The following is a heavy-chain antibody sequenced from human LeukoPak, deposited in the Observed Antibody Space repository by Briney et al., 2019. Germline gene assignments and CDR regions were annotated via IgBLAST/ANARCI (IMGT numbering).Heavy chain of an antibody. Sequence: HPGRSLRLSCAASGFTFSSYGMHWVRQAPGKGLEWVAVIWYDGSNKYYADSVKGRFTISRDNSKNTLYLQMNSLRAEDTAVYYCARGQDGYPVTGHDAFDIWGQGTMVTVSS. CDR1: GFTFSSYG. J-gene: IGHJ3*02. CDR2: IWYDGSNK. CDR3: ARGQDGYPVTGHDAFDI. D-gene: IGHD5-24*01. V-gene: IGHV3-33*01.